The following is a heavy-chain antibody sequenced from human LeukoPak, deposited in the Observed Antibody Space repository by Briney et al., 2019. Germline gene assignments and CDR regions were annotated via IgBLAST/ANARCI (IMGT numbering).Heavy chain of an antibody. V-gene: IGHV4-34*01. CDR3: ASSSLGELSSLDY. CDR1: GGSFSGYY. CDR2: INQSGST. J-gene: IGHJ4*02. D-gene: IGHD3-16*02. Sequence: PSETLSLTCAVYGGSFSGYYWSWIRQPPGKGLEWIGEINQSGSTNYNPSLKSRVTISVDTSKNQFSLKLSSVTAADTAVYYCASSSLGELSSLDYSGQGTLVTVSS.